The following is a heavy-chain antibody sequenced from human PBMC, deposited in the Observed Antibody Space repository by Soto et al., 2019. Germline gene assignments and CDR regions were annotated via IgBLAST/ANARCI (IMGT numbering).Heavy chain of an antibody. D-gene: IGHD6-13*01. V-gene: IGHV4-38-2*02. CDR1: GYSITNGYY. J-gene: IGHJ4*02. CDR2: IYHSGST. Sequence: PSETLSLTCAVSGYSITNGYYWGWIRQPPGQGLEWIGTIYHSGSTYYNPSLKTRVTISVDTSKNQFSLKLSSVTAADTAVYYCARDGNGGIAAAGTQLDYWGQGTLVTVSS. CDR3: ARDGNGGIAAAGTQLDY.